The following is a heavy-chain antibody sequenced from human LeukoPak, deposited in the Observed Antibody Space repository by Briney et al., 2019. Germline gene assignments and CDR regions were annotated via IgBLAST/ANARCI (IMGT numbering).Heavy chain of an antibody. Sequence: GRSLRLSCAASGFTFSSYVMHWVRQAPGKGLEWVAVISYDGSNKYYADSVKGRFTISRDNSKNTLYLQMNSLRAEDTAVYYCAKDHRIAAAGSPPRETVDYWGQGTLVTVSS. D-gene: IGHD6-13*01. CDR1: GFTFSSYV. CDR3: AKDHRIAAAGSPPRETVDY. V-gene: IGHV3-30*18. J-gene: IGHJ4*02. CDR2: ISYDGSNK.